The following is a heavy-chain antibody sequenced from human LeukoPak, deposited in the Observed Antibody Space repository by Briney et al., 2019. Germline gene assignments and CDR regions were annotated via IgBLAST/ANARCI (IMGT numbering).Heavy chain of an antibody. D-gene: IGHD2-15*01. V-gene: IGHV4-61*02. Sequence: SETLSLTCTVSGGSISSGSYYWSWIRQPAGKGLEWIGRIYTSGSTNYNPSLKSRVTISVDTSKNQFSLKLSSVTAADTAVYYCALRRYCSGGSCYSGNYRGQGTLVTVSS. J-gene: IGHJ4*02. CDR1: GGSISSGSYY. CDR2: IYTSGST. CDR3: ALRRYCSGGSCYSGNY.